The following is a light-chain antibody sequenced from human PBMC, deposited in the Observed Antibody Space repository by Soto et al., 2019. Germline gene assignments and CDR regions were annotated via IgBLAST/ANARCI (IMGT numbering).Light chain of an antibody. Sequence: QPVLTQPASVSGSPGQSITISCTGSSSDLGTYNYVSWYQLHPGKAPKLMIYEVTNRPSGVSNRFSGSKSGNTASLTISGLQPEDEADYFCSSYTSTSTLWVFGGGTRLTVL. CDR2: EVT. CDR3: SSYTSTSTLWV. CDR1: SSDLGTYNY. J-gene: IGLJ3*02. V-gene: IGLV2-14*01.